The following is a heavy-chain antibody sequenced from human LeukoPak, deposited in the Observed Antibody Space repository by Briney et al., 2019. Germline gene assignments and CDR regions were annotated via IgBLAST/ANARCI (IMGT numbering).Heavy chain of an antibody. J-gene: IGHJ4*02. D-gene: IGHD5-18*01. CDR1: GFQLRSSW. CDR2: IMEDGSKE. CDR3: ARGSYSYGGDY. Sequence: GGSLRLSCAASGFQLRSSWMSWVRQAPGKGLEWVANIMEDGSKENYVDSVKGRFTISRDNAKNSLYLQMNSLRAEDTAVYYCARGSYSYGGDYWGQGTLVTVSS. V-gene: IGHV3-7*01.